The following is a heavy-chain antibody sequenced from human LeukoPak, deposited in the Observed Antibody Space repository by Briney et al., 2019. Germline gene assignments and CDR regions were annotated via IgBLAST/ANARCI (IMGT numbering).Heavy chain of an antibody. V-gene: IGHV3-74*01. CDR1: GLSVSGNW. D-gene: IGHD3-10*01. Sequence: GGSLRLSCAASGLSVSGNWMHWVRQAPGKGLMWVSRISSDGSTYYADSARGRFTISRDNAANTVYLQVNGLRAEDTAVYYCARGGGAYGDFDYWGQGTLVTVSS. CDR3: ARGGGAYGDFDY. CDR2: ISSDGST. J-gene: IGHJ4*02.